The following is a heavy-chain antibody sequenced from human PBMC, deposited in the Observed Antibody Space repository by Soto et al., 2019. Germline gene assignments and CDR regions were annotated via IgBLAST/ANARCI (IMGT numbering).Heavy chain of an antibody. CDR1: GGTFSTYT. V-gene: IGHV1-69*08. J-gene: IGHJ4*02. CDR2: IIPNLDIT. Sequence: QVQLVQSGAEVKKPGSSVKVSCKASGGTFSTYTVSWVRQAPGHGLEWMGRIIPNLDITKYAQRFQDKLTRTADESTRTADMEPGTLRSQDTAGYYCAGDAGDDACEHWGQGTLVTVSS. CDR3: AGDAGDDACEH. D-gene: IGHD2-21*02.